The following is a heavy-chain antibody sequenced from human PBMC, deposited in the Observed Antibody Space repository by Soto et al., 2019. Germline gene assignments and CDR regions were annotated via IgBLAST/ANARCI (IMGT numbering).Heavy chain of an antibody. CDR3: ATFNSSSWYNYYYHGMDV. CDR1: GYTLTELS. CDR2: FDPEDGET. J-gene: IGHJ6*02. Sequence: SVKVSCKVSGYTLTELSMHWVRQAPGKGLEWMGGFDPEDGETIYALKFQGRVTMTEDTSTDTAYMELSSLRSEDTAVYYCATFNSSSWYNYYYHGMDVWGQGTTVTVSS. D-gene: IGHD6-13*01. V-gene: IGHV1-24*01.